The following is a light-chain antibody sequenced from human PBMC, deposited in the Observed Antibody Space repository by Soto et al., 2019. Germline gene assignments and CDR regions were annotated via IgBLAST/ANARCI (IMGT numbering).Light chain of an antibody. CDR3: QKYSSAPFT. Sequence: DIQMTQSPSSLSASVGDRVTITCRASQGITNFLAWYQQKPGTVPKLLIYAASTLQSGVPSRFSGSGFGTDFTLNISSLQPEDVANYYCQKYSSAPFTFGPGTKVDIK. CDR1: QGITNF. V-gene: IGKV1-27*01. CDR2: AAS. J-gene: IGKJ3*01.